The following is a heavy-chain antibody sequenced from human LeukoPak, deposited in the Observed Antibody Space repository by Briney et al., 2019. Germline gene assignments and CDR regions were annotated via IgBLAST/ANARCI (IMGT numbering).Heavy chain of an antibody. D-gene: IGHD4-17*01. V-gene: IGHV3-23*01. CDR2: ISGSGDST. CDR3: AKVYRDYGDYFAFDI. CDR1: GFMFSSYA. J-gene: IGHJ3*02. Sequence: GGSLRLSCAASGFMFSSYAMSWVRQAPGKGLEWVSAISGSGDSTYYADSVKGRFTISRDNSKNTLYLQMNTLRAEDTAVYYCAKVYRDYGDYFAFDIWGQGTMVTVSS.